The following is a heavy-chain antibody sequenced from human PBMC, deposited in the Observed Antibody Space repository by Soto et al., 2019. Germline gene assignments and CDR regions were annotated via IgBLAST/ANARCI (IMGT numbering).Heavy chain of an antibody. D-gene: IGHD2-21*02. V-gene: IGHV4-61*08. Sequence: PSETLSLTCAVSGGSISSGGYYWSWIRQPPGKGLEWIGYISYSGSTNYNPSLKSRVTISVDTSKNQFSLKLSSVTAADTAVYYCARVTEGCGGDCYKYYFDYWGQGTLVTVSS. CDR2: ISYSGST. CDR3: ARVTEGCGGDCYKYYFDY. CDR1: GGSISSGGYY. J-gene: IGHJ4*02.